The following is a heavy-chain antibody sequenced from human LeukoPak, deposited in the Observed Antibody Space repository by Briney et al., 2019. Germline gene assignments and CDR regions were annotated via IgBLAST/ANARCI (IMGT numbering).Heavy chain of an antibody. CDR1: GYTFTGYY. CDR2: IDPNSGGT. Sequence: ASVKVSCKASGYTFTGYYMHWVRQAPGQGLEWVGWIDPNSGGTNYAQKFQGRVTMTRDTSISTAYMELSRLRSDDTAVYYCARVPRGSRTYFDYWGQGTLVTVSS. D-gene: IGHD1-26*01. CDR3: ARVPRGSRTYFDY. V-gene: IGHV1-2*02. J-gene: IGHJ4*02.